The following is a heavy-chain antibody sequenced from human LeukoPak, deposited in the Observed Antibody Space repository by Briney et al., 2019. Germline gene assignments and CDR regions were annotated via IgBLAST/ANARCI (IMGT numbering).Heavy chain of an antibody. D-gene: IGHD1-20*01. CDR3: ARRRYNWNAIDY. CDR2: ISSSGSTI. CDR1: GFTFSSYA. Sequence: GGSLRLSCAASGFTFSSYAMSWVRQAPGKGLEWVSYISSSGSTIYYADSVKGRFTISRDNAKNSLYLQMNSLRAEDTAVYYCARRRYNWNAIDYWGQGTLVTVSS. J-gene: IGHJ4*02. V-gene: IGHV3-48*04.